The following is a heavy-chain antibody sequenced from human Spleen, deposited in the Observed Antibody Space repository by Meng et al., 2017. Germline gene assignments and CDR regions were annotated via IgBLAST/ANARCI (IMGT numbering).Heavy chain of an antibody. V-gene: IGHV4-61*05. CDR3: ARDYPIAAAGTRTDAFDI. D-gene: IGHD6-13*01. Sequence: SETLSLTCTVSGGSINSSYYYWGWICQPPGRGLEWIGYIYYSGSTNYKLSLTSRVTISVATSKNQFSLKTSSVTAADMAMYYCARDYPIAAAGTRTDAFDIWGQGTMVTVSS. J-gene: IGHJ3*02. CDR1: GGSINSSYYY. CDR2: IYYSGST.